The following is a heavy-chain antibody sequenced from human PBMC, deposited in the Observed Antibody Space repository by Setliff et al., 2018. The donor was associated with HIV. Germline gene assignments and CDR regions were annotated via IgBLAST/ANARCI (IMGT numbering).Heavy chain of an antibody. CDR1: GYTFTAYY. J-gene: IGHJ4*02. CDR3: ARGANIATFGATTGDYFDY. D-gene: IGHD6-13*01. CDR2: LNPNSGGT. Sequence: ASVKVSCKASGYTFTAYYMHWVRQAPGQGLEWMGRLNPNSGGTNYAQKFQGRVTMTRDTSISTAYMELRSDDSVVYYCARGANIATFGATTGDYFDYWGQGTLVTVSS. V-gene: IGHV1-2*05.